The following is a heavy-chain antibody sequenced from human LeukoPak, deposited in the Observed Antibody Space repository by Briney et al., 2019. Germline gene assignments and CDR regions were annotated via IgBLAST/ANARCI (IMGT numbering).Heavy chain of an antibody. CDR1: GGSFSGYY. CDR3: ASICEVDY. V-gene: IGHV4-34*01. Sequence: SETLSLTCAVYGGSFSGYYWSWIRQPPGKGLEWIGEINHSGSTNYNPSLKSRVTISVDTSKNQFSLKLSSVTAADTAVYYCASICEVDYWGQGTLVTVSS. CDR2: INHSGST. J-gene: IGHJ4*02.